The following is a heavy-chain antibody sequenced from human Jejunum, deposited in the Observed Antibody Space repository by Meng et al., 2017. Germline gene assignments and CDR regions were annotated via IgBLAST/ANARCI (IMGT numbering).Heavy chain of an antibody. CDR2: IYYSGST. D-gene: IGHD1-14*01. V-gene: IGHV4-38-2*02. Sequence: SETLSLTCIVSGYSISNGYYWGWIRQPPGKGLEWIGSIYYSGSTFYNPSLKSRVTISIDTSKNQFSLRLNSVTAADTAVFFCARGIRRKAEPSVSPLYFDNWGQGTQVTGSS. CDR3: ARGIRRKAEPSVSPLYFDN. J-gene: IGHJ4*02. CDR1: GYSISNGYY.